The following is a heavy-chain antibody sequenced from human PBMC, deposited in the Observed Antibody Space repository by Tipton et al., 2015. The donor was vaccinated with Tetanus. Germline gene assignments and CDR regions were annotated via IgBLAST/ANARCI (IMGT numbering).Heavy chain of an antibody. CDR3: ARAPGLLIDL. Sequence: SLRLSCAASGFTFSNYGMHWVRQAPGKGLEWVALISYDGRKQHYADSMKGRCSISRDNSKSTLYLQMNSLTLEDTAVYYCARAPGLLIDLWGQGTLVSVSS. CDR2: ISYDGRKQ. J-gene: IGHJ5*02. CDR1: GFTFSNYG. D-gene: IGHD3-10*01. V-gene: IGHV3-30*03.